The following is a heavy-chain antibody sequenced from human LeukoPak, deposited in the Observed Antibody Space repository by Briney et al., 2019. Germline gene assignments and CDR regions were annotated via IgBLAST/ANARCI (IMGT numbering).Heavy chain of an antibody. CDR3: ATRTVTNLDY. V-gene: IGHV4-34*01. J-gene: IGHJ4*02. D-gene: IGHD4-17*01. CDR2: INHSGST. CDR1: GGSFSGYY. Sequence: SETLSLTCAVYGGSFSGYYWSWIGQPPGKGLEWIGEINHSGSTNYNPSLKSRATISVDTSKNQFSLKLSSVTAADTAVYYCATRTVTNLDYWGQGTLVTVSS.